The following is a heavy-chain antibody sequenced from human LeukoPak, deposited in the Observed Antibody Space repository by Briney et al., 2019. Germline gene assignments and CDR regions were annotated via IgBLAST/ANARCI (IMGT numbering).Heavy chain of an antibody. J-gene: IGHJ4*02. CDR2: IRSETDGATT. D-gene: IGHD3-10*01. Sequence: GGSLILSCVASGFSFSYAWMSWVRQAPGKGLQWVGHIRSETDGATTDYAAAVQGRFTISRDDSKKMLYLEMNSLTTEDTAVYYCTTDLNQRLKWFGNPLDHWGQGTPVTVSS. CDR1: GFSFSYAW. V-gene: IGHV3-15*01. CDR3: TTDLNQRLKWFGNPLDH.